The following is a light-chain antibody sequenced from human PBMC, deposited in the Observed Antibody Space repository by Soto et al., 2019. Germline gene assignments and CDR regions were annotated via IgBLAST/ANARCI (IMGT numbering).Light chain of an antibody. V-gene: IGKV1-27*01. CDR1: QGIANH. CDR3: QKYDRAPFT. J-gene: IGKJ3*01. Sequence: DIRMTQSPSSLSVSRGDRVTITCRASQGIANHLAWYQQKPGKVPNLLIYGASTLQSGVPSRFSGSGSGTDCTLTINNLQPEDFATYYCQKYDRAPFTLGPGTKVDIK. CDR2: GAS.